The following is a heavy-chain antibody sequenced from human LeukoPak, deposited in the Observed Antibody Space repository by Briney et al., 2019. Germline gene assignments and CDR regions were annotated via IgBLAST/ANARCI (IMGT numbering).Heavy chain of an antibody. J-gene: IGHJ6*03. D-gene: IGHD2-2*01. V-gene: IGHV4-30-2*01. CDR1: GGSISSGGYY. CDR3: ARYIIPLYCSSTSCPGDYYYYYMDV. CDR2: IYHSGST. Sequence: SETLSLTCTVSGGSISSGGYYWSWIRQPPGKGLEWIGYIYHSGSTYYNPSLKSRVTISVDRSKNQFSLKLSSVTAADTAVYYCARYIIPLYCSSTSCPGDYYYYYMDVWGKGTTVTVSS.